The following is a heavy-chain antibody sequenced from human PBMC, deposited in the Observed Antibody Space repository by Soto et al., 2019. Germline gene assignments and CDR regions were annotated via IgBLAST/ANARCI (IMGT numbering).Heavy chain of an antibody. CDR2: IYYSGST. CDR3: ARPPALFSYGRDNGMDV. J-gene: IGHJ6*02. D-gene: IGHD5-18*01. CDR1: GGSISSSSYY. Sequence: SETLSLTCPVSGGSISSSSYYWGWIRQPPGKGLEWIGSIYYSGSTYYNPSLKSRVTISVDTSKNQFSLKLSSVTAADTAVYYCARPPALFSYGRDNGMDVWGQGTTVTVSS. V-gene: IGHV4-39*01.